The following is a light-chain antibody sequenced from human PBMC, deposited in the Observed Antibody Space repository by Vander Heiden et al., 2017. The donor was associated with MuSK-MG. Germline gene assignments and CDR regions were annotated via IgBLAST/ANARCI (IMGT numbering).Light chain of an antibody. Sequence: DIQLTQSPSFLSASVGDRVTITCRASQGISSYLAWYQQKPGKAPKVLIYRASTLQSGVPSRFSGSGSGTEFTLTISSLQPEDFATYYCQRLDGVFGQGTRLEIK. J-gene: IGKJ5*01. V-gene: IGKV1-9*01. CDR3: QRLDGV. CDR2: RAS. CDR1: QGISSY.